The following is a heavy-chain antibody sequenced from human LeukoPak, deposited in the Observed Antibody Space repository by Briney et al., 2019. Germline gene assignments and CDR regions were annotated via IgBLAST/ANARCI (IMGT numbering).Heavy chain of an antibody. V-gene: IGHV4-34*01. J-gene: IGHJ4*02. CDR3: ARDIAEIDY. D-gene: IGHD6-13*01. CDR1: GGSFSGYY. Sequence: SETLSLTCAVYGGSFSGYYWSWIRQPPGKGLEWIGEINHSGSTNYNPSLKSRVTISVDTSKNQFSLKLSSVTAAGTAVYYRARDIAEIDYWGQGTLVTVSS. CDR2: INHSGST.